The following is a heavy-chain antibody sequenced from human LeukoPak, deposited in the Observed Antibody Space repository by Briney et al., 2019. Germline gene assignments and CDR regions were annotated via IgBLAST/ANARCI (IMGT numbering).Heavy chain of an antibody. Sequence: GGSLRLSCAASGFTFSSYGMHWVRQAPGKGLEWVAFIRYDGSNKYYADSVKGRFTISRDNSKNTLYLQMNSLRAEDTAVYYCAKGDGYNQHTFDHWGQGTLVTVSS. V-gene: IGHV3-30*02. CDR3: AKGDGYNQHTFDH. CDR1: GFTFSSYG. D-gene: IGHD5-24*01. J-gene: IGHJ4*02. CDR2: IRYDGSNK.